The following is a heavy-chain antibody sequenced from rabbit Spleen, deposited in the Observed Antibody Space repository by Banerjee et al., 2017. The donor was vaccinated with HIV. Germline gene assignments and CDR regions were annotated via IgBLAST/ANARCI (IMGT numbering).Heavy chain of an antibody. Sequence: QEQLVESGGGLVQPEGSLTLTCTASGFSLNNRYSMCWVRQAPGKGLEWITCIDTGSGTTYYARWVNGRFTISRHNAQNTLYLQLNSLTAADTATYFCVRDQAGYAGYGPWYFNLWGPGTLVTVS. V-gene: IGHV1S47*01. D-gene: IGHD7-1*01. CDR3: VRDQAGYAGYGPWYFNL. J-gene: IGHJ4*01. CDR1: GFSLNNRYS. CDR2: IDTGSGTT.